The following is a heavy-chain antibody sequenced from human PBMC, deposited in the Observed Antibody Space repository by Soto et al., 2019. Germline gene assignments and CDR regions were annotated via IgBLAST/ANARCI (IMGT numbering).Heavy chain of an antibody. J-gene: IGHJ4*02. CDR2: INHGGGT. D-gene: IGHD3-3*01. V-gene: IGHV4-34*01. CDR1: GGSFSGYY. Sequence: PSETLSLTCAVYGGSFSGYYGSWIRQPPGKGLEWIGEINHGGGTNYNPSLKSRVTISVDTSKNQFSLKLSSVTAADTAVYYCARGDFWGGYTNDFWGQGTLVTVSS. CDR3: ARGDFWGGYTNDF.